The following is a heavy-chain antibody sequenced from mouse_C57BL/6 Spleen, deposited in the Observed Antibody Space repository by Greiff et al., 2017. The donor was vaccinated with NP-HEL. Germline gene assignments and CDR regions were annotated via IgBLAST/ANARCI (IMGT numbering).Heavy chain of an antibody. V-gene: IGHV1-81*01. D-gene: IGHD1-1*01. CDR3: ARRGTTVGSYWYFDV. J-gene: IGHJ1*03. CDR1: GYTFTSYG. Sequence: VQLQQSGAELARPGASVKLSCKASGYTFTSYGISWVKQRTGQGLEWIGEIYPRSGNTYYNEKFKGKATLTADKSSSTAYMELRSLTSEDSAVYFCARRGTTVGSYWYFDVWGTGTTVTVSS. CDR2: IYPRSGNT.